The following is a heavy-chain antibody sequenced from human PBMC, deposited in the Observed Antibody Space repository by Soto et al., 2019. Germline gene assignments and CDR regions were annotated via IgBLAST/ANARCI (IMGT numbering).Heavy chain of an antibody. CDR2: ISGSGSST. Sequence: GGSLRLSCAASGFTFSSYWMHWVRQAPGKGLVWVSAISGSGSSTYYADSVKGRFTVSRDNSKNTLYLQMNSLRAADTAVYYCATYNEILNALNYWGQGSLVTVSS. CDR1: GFTFSSYW. J-gene: IGHJ4*02. D-gene: IGHD3-9*01. V-gene: IGHV3-23*01. CDR3: ATYNEILNALNY.